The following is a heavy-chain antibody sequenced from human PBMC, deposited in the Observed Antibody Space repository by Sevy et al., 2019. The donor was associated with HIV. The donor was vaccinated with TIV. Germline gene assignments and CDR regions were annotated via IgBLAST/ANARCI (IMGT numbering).Heavy chain of an antibody. Sequence: GGSLRLSCAASGFTFTDFYLNWVRQAPGKGLEWVSSISGLSNYKFYADSMKGRFTISRDNAENSIYLQMNSLRDEDTAVYFCARRGPSTVHDAFDIWGQGTMVTVSS. CDR3: ARRGPSTVHDAFDI. CDR2: ISGLSNYK. V-gene: IGHV3-21*01. CDR1: GFTFTDFY. J-gene: IGHJ3*02. D-gene: IGHD4-17*01.